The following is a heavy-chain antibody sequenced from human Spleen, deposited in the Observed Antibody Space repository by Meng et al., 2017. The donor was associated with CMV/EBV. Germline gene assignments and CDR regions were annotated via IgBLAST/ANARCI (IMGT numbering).Heavy chain of an antibody. Sequence: ASVKVSCKASGYTFTSYGISWVRQAPGQGLEWMGWISAYNGNTIYAQKFQDRVTMTTDTSTSTAYMEVRSLRSDDTAVYYCARGPPGGVVWTWGYYGMDVWGQGTTVTVSS. CDR2: ISAYNGNT. CDR1: GYTFTSYG. CDR3: ARGPPGGVVWTWGYYGMDV. D-gene: IGHD3-16*01. V-gene: IGHV1-18*01. J-gene: IGHJ6*02.